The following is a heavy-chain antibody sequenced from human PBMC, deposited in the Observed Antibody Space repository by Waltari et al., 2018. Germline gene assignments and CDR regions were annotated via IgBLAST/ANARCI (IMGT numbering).Heavy chain of an antibody. CDR3: AKGGFMTKVTTNGMDV. CDR1: GFSFSTYA. CDR2: ISGSEGLT. V-gene: IGHV3-23*01. Sequence: EVQLLESGGGLAQPGGSLRLSCEGSGFSFSTYAVSWVRQGPGTGREWVSGISGSEGLTDYADSVKGRFAISRDNSKNTLYLQMNSVRAEDTAVYYCAKGGFMTKVTTNGMDVWGQGSTVTVSS. J-gene: IGHJ6*02. D-gene: IGHD4-4*01.